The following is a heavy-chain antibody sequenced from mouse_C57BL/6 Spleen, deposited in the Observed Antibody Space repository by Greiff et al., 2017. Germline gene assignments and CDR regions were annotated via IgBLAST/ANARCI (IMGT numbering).Heavy chain of an antibody. Sequence: QVQLQQSGPGLVQPSQSLSITCTVSGFSLTSYGVHWVRQSPGKGLEWLGVIWSGGSTDYNAAFISRLSISKDNSKSQVFFKMNRLQADDTAIYYCARGNYLDYWGQGTTLTVSS. CDR1: GFSLTSYG. CDR2: IWSGGST. CDR3: ARGNYLDY. V-gene: IGHV2-2*01. J-gene: IGHJ2*01.